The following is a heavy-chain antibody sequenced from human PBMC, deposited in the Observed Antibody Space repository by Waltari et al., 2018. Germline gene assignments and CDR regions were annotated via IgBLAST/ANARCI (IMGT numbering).Heavy chain of an antibody. V-gene: IGHV4-39*01. Sequence: QLQLQESGPGLVKPSETLSLTCTVSGRSISSSSYYWGWIRQPPGKGLEWIGSIYYSGSTYYNPSLKSRVTISVDTSKNQFSLKLSSVTAADTAVYYCARHESGGSGSYEFDYWGQGTLVTVSS. D-gene: IGHD3-10*01. J-gene: IGHJ4*02. CDR3: ARHESGGSGSYEFDY. CDR1: GRSISSSSYY. CDR2: IYYSGST.